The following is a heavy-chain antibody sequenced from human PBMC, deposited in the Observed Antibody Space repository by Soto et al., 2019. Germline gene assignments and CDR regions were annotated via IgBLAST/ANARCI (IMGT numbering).Heavy chain of an antibody. D-gene: IGHD2-15*01. CDR3: ARDLPCSSPYWTLLNWLDP. J-gene: IGHJ5*02. CDR1: GVSFRVYG. V-gene: IGHV3-7*01. CDR2: IKQDGSET. Sequence: PGGSLGIGCAASGVSFRVYGVGGARQAPGKGLEWVANIKQDGSETYYLDSVKGRFSISRDNAKNSLFLQMNNLRGDDTAVYFCARDLPCSSPYWTLLNWLDPWGQRTLVTVSS.